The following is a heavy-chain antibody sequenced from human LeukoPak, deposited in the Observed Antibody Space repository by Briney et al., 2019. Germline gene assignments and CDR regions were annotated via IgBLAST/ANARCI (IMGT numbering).Heavy chain of an antibody. J-gene: IGHJ1*01. Sequence: ASVKVSCKASGYTFTGYGISWVRQATGQGLQWMGWINPNSGNTGYAQKFQGRITITRNTSISTVYMELSSLRSEDTAVYYCARGPPTAQYFQHWGQGTLVTVSS. D-gene: IGHD1-1*01. CDR1: GYTFTGYG. V-gene: IGHV1-8*03. CDR2: INPNSGNT. CDR3: ARGPPTAQYFQH.